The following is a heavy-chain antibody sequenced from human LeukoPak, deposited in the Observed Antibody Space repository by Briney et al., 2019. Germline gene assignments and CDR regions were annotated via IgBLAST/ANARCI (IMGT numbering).Heavy chain of an antibody. V-gene: IGHV1-46*01. CDR2: INPSGGGT. CDR1: GYTFTSYY. CDR3: ARALDQRYSSGWYQVPADY. D-gene: IGHD6-19*01. Sequence: ASVKVSCKASGYTFTSYYMHWVRQAPGQGLEWMGIINPSGGGTSYAQKFQGRVTMTRDTSTSTVYMELSSLRSEDTAVYYCARALDQRYSSGWYQVPADYWGQGTLVTVSS. J-gene: IGHJ4*02.